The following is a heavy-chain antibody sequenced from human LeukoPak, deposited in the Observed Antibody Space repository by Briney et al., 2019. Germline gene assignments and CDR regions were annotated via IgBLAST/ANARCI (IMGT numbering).Heavy chain of an antibody. V-gene: IGHV3-23*01. CDR2: ISGSGGST. J-gene: IGHJ5*02. CDR3: AKDVVRGDYNWFDP. CDR1: GFTFGDHA. D-gene: IGHD3-10*01. Sequence: GGSLRLSCTGSGFTFGDHAMSWVRQAPGKGLEWVSAISGSGGSTYYADSVKGRFTISRDNSKNTLYLQMNSLRAEDTAVYYCAKDVVRGDYNWFDPWGQGTLVTVSS.